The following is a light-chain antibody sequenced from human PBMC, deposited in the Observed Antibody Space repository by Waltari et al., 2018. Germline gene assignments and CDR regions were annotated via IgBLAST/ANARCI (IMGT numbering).Light chain of an antibody. J-gene: IGLJ3*02. CDR3: SSYTSRSTRV. Sequence: QSALTQPASVSGSPGQSNTIFCTGPISDVGGYNYVYWYQQHPGKVPKVIIYDVSNRPSGVSNRFSGSKSGNTASLTISGLQAEDEADYYCSSYTSRSTRVFGGGSKLTVL. V-gene: IGLV2-14*03. CDR2: DVS. CDR1: ISDVGGYNY.